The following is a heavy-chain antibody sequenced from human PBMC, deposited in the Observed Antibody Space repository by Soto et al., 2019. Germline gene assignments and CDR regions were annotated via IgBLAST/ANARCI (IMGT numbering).Heavy chain of an antibody. D-gene: IGHD3-22*01. J-gene: IGHJ4*02. CDR3: AMWSSGYYSDFDY. CDR2: ISYDGSNK. CDR1: GFTFSSYG. V-gene: IGHV3-30*03. Sequence: SLRLSCAASGFTFSSYGMHWVRQAPGKGLEWVAVISYDGSNKYYADSVKGRFTISRDNSKNTLYLQMNSLRAEDTAVYYCAMWSSGYYSDFDYWGQGTLVTVSS.